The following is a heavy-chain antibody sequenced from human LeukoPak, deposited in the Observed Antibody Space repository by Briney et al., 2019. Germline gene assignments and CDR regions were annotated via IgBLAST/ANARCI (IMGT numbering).Heavy chain of an antibody. D-gene: IGHD5-12*01. CDR2: INSDGSGA. CDR3: ARIGKDSGYDQGLDY. J-gene: IGHJ4*02. CDR1: GFTLSSYW. V-gene: IGHV3-74*01. Sequence: GGSLRLSCGASGFTLSSYWMHWVRQTPGKGLVWVSRINSDGSGADYADSVKGRFTISRDNAKNTLYLQMNSLRAEDTAVYYCARIGKDSGYDQGLDYWGQGTLVTVSS.